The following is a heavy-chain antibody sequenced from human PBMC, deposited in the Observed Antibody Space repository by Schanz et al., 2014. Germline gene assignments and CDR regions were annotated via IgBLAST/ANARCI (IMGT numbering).Heavy chain of an antibody. V-gene: IGHV3-33*01. D-gene: IGHD3-22*01. CDR2: IWYNGSNK. CDR1: GFTFSKYG. CDR3: ARENSSGYSPAVTYYIDV. J-gene: IGHJ6*03. Sequence: QVQLVESGGGVVQPGRSLRLSCAASGFTFSKYGVHWVRQAPGKGLEWVAVIWYNGSNKYYADSVRGRFTVSRDNNWKTLSLQMNSLRSDDPAIYHCARENSSGYSPAVTYYIDVWGKGTTVTVSS.